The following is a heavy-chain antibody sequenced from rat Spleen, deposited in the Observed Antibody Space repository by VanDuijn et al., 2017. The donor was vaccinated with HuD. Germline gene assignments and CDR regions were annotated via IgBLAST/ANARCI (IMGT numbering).Heavy chain of an antibody. CDR1: GFTFSDYN. D-gene: IGHD1-10*01. Sequence: EVQLVESGGGLVQPGRSLKLSCAASGFTFSDYNMAWVRQAPKKGLEWVATISYDGGSTYYPDSVKGRFTISRDNAKSTLYLQMDSLRSEDTASYYCARHGDNYGWFAYWGQGTLVTVSS. CDR3: ARHGDNYGWFAY. CDR2: ISYDGGST. J-gene: IGHJ3*01. V-gene: IGHV5-7*01.